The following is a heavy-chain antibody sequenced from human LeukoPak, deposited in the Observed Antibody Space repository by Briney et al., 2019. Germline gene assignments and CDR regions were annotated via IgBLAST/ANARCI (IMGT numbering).Heavy chain of an antibody. CDR1: GGSISSSSYY. D-gene: IGHD4-17*01. CDR3: ASGTTVPNLF. J-gene: IGHJ4*02. V-gene: IGHV4-39*07. CDR2: IYYSGST. Sequence: SETLSLTCTVSGGSISSSSYYWGWIRQPPGKGLEWIGSIYYSGSTNYNPSLKSRVTISVVTSKNQFSLKLSSVTATDTAVYYCASGTTVPNLFWGQGTLVTVSS.